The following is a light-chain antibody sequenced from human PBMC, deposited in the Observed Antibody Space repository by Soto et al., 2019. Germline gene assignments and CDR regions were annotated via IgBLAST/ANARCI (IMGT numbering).Light chain of an antibody. CDR3: SSYTSSSTRL. Sequence: QSALTQPASVSGSPGQSITISCTGTRSDVGGYNYVSWYQQHPGKAPKLMIYDVSNRPSGVSNRFSGSKSGNTASLTISGLQAEDEADYYCSSYTSSSTRLFGGGTKLTVL. CDR2: DVS. J-gene: IGLJ2*01. CDR1: RSDVGGYNY. V-gene: IGLV2-14*01.